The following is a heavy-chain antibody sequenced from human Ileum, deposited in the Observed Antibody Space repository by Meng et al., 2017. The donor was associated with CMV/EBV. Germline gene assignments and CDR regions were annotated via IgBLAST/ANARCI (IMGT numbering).Heavy chain of an antibody. J-gene: IGHJ4*02. CDR1: DYAFTGYF. V-gene: IGHV1-2*02. CDR3: ARRVAVTWAYFDY. Sequence: CQASDYAFTGYFIHWVRQAPGQGLEWMGWISPNSGATNYAQKFQGRVTMTRDTSISTAYMELSSLRSDDTAVYYCARRVAVTWAYFDYWGQGTLVTVSS. CDR2: ISPNSGAT. D-gene: IGHD7-27*01.